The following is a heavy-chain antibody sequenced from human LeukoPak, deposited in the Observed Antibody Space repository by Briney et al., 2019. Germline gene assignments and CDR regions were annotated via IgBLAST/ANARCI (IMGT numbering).Heavy chain of an antibody. V-gene: IGHV1-18*04. D-gene: IGHD2-15*01. Sequence: ASVKVSCKASGYTFTSYYMHWVRQAPGQGLEWMGWISAYNGNTNYAQKLQGRVTMTTDTSTSTAYMELSRLRSDDTAVYYCARGDIVVVVAATGWFDPWGQGTLVTVSS. CDR1: GYTFTSYY. CDR2: ISAYNGNT. J-gene: IGHJ5*02. CDR3: ARGDIVVVVAATGWFDP.